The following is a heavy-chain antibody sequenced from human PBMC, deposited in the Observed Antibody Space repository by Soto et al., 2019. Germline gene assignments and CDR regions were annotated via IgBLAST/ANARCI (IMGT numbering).Heavy chain of an antibody. CDR2: IYWDDDK. V-gene: IGHV2-5*02. D-gene: IGHD3-10*01. J-gene: IGHJ4*02. Sequence: QITLKESGPTLVKPTQTLTLTCTFSGFSLSTSGVGVGWIRQPPGKALEWLALIYWDDDKRYSPSLKSRLTITKDTSKNQVVLTMTNMDPVDTATYYCAHRPVLPHRKPASTYYFDYWGQGTLVTVSS. CDR1: GFSLSTSGVG. CDR3: AHRPVLPHRKPASTYYFDY.